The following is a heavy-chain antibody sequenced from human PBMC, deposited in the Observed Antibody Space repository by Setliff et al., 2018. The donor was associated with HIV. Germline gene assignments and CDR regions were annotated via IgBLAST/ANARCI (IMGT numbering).Heavy chain of an antibody. J-gene: IGHJ4*02. V-gene: IGHV3-7*01. CDR2: VKQDGTET. Sequence: GESLKISCAASGFRFRSYWMSWVRQAPGKGLELVANVKQDGTETLYVDSVKGRFTISRDNANNLVYLQMNSLRVEDTAVYFCARWGSGSYERVFDYWGQGMLVTVSS. D-gene: IGHD1-26*01. CDR3: ARWGSGSYERVFDY. CDR1: GFRFRSYW.